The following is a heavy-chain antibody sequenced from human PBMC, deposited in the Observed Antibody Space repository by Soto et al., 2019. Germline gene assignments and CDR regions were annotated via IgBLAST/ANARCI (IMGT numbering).Heavy chain of an antibody. Sequence: GGSLRLSCAASGFTFSSYGMHWVRQAPGKGLEWVAVISYDGSNKYYADSVKGRFTISRDNSKNTLYLQMNSLRAEDTAVYYCAKDSFGGYSYGPRNYFDYWGQGTLVTVSS. CDR3: AKDSFGGYSYGPRNYFDY. V-gene: IGHV3-30*18. J-gene: IGHJ4*02. CDR1: GFTFSSYG. D-gene: IGHD5-18*01. CDR2: ISYDGSNK.